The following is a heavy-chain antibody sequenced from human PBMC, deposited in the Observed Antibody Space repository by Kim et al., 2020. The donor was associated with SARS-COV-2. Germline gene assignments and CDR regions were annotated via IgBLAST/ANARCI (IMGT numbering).Heavy chain of an antibody. CDR1: GFIVSSNH. CDR2: IYSDGRT. Sequence: GGSLRLSCAASGFIVSSNHMTWVHQAPGKGPEWVSIIYSDGRTFYADSVEGRFTISRDSSKNTLYLQMNSLRADDTAVYYCARDGTYRLENWGQGTPITV. CDR3: ARDGTYRLEN. J-gene: IGHJ4*02. D-gene: IGHD1-26*01. V-gene: IGHV3-53*01.